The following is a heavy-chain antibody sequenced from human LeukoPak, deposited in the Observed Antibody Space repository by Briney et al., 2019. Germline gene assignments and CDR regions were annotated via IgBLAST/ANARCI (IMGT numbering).Heavy chain of an antibody. CDR2: IYYSGST. D-gene: IGHD2-2*01. Sequence: TLSLTCPVSGGSISSGGNYWSWIRQHPGKGLEWIGYIYYSGSTYYNPSLKSRVTISVDTSKNQFSLKLSSVTAADTAVYYCARLGGYCSSTSCSFNWFDPWGQGTLVTVFS. V-gene: IGHV4-31*03. CDR1: GGSISSGGNY. CDR3: ARLGGYCSSTSCSFNWFDP. J-gene: IGHJ5*02.